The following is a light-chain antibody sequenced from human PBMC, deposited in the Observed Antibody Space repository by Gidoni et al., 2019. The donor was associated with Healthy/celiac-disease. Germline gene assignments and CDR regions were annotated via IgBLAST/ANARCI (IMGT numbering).Light chain of an antibody. Sequence: DIQMTQSPSSLSASVGDRVTITCRASQSISSYLNWYQQKPGKAPKLLIYAASSLQSGVPSRFSCSGSGTDFTLTISSLQPEDFVTYYCQQSYSTPRMYTFGQGTKLEIK. CDR3: QQSYSTPRMYT. CDR1: QSISSY. CDR2: AAS. V-gene: IGKV1-39*01. J-gene: IGKJ2*01.